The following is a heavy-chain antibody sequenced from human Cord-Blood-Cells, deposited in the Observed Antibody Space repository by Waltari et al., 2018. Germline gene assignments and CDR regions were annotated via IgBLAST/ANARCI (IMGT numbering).Heavy chain of an antibody. J-gene: IGHJ4*02. CDR3: ARGRVVGRWDLFSY. CDR1: GDTFTSYD. Sequence: QVQLVQSGAEVKKPGASVKVSCKASGDTFTSYDINWVRQATGQGLEWMEWMNPNSGNTGYAQKFQGRVTMTRNTSISTAYMELSSLRSEDTAVYYCARGRVVGRWDLFSYWGQGTLVTVSS. D-gene: IGHD1-26*01. V-gene: IGHV1-8*01. CDR2: MNPNSGNT.